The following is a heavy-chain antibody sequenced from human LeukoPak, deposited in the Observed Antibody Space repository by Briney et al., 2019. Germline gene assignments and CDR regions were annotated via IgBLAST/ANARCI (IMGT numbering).Heavy chain of an antibody. CDR2: VYSDGTL. J-gene: IGHJ3*02. CDR3: ARGIPSDAFDI. V-gene: IGHV3-53*04. D-gene: IGHD2-21*01. CDR1: GFTVNSNY. Sequence: PGGSLRPSCTASGFTVNSNYMSWVRQAPGKGLEWVSVVYSDGTLYSADSVKGRFTISRHHSKNTLYLQMNSLRTEDTAVYYCARGIPSDAFDIWGQGTMVIVSS.